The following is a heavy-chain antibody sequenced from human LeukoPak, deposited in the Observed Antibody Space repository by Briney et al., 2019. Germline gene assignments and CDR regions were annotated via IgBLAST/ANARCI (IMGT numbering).Heavy chain of an antibody. CDR1: GFTFSSYE. CDR3: ARETYYDFLSGYRYYFDY. CDR2: ISSSSDSI. V-gene: IGHV3-48*01. D-gene: IGHD3-3*01. Sequence: GGSLRLSCAASGFTFSSYEMNWVRQAPGKGLEWVSYISSSSDSIYYADSVKGRFTISRDNAESSLYLQMNSLRAEDTAVYYCARETYYDFLSGYRYYFDYWGQGTLVTVSS. J-gene: IGHJ4*02.